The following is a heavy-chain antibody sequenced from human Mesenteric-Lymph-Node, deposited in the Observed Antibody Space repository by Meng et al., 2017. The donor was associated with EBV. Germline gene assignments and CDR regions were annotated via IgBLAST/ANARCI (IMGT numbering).Heavy chain of an antibody. Sequence: QLQSAGAVRGRPSATRSLISPVSGGCIIINNCWTWVRQPPGKELEWIAELYHSGTSNYNPSVNRRRTLSVDKSKNQFSLKLTLMTPADTAVDYCARDLLRGFIHSWGQGTLVTVSS. CDR3: ARDLLRGFIHS. V-gene: IGHV4-4*02. J-gene: IGHJ4*02. CDR1: GGCIIINNC. CDR2: LYHSGTS. D-gene: IGHD3-10*01.